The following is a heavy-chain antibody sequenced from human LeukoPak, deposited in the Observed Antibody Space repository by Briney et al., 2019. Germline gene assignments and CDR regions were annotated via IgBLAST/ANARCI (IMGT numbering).Heavy chain of an antibody. Sequence: ASVKVSCKASGYAFTSYGISWVRQAPGQGLEWMGWISAYNGNTNYAQKLQGRVTMTTDTSTSTAYMELRSLRSDDTAVYYCARGPGDTIFGVAPDDYWGQGTLVTVSS. J-gene: IGHJ4*02. D-gene: IGHD3-3*01. CDR1: GYAFTSYG. CDR2: ISAYNGNT. CDR3: ARGPGDTIFGVAPDDY. V-gene: IGHV1-18*01.